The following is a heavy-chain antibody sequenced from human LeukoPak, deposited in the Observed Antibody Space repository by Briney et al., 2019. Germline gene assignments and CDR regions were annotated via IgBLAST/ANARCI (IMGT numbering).Heavy chain of an antibody. CDR1: GGSISSGGYY. J-gene: IGHJ3*02. Sequence: SQTPSLTCTVSGGSISSGGYYWSWIRQHPGKGLEWIGYIYYSGSTYYNPSLKSRVTISVDTSKNQFSLKLSSVTAADTAVYYCARASGVQLWPYQRLDAFDIWGQGTMVTVSS. V-gene: IGHV4-31*03. D-gene: IGHD5-18*01. CDR3: ARASGVQLWPYQRLDAFDI. CDR2: IYYSGST.